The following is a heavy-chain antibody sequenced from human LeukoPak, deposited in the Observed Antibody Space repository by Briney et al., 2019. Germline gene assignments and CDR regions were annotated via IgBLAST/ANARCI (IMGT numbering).Heavy chain of an antibody. CDR2: IKQDGSEK. Sequence: GGSLRLSCAASGFTFSSYWMSWVRQAPGKGLEWVSNIKQDGSEKYYVDSVKGRFTISRDNAKNSLYLQMNSLRAEDTAVYYCARLVGYYYYYMDVWGKGTTVTVSS. CDR1: GFTFSSYW. D-gene: IGHD3-10*01. J-gene: IGHJ6*03. CDR3: ARLVGYYYYYMDV. V-gene: IGHV3-7*01.